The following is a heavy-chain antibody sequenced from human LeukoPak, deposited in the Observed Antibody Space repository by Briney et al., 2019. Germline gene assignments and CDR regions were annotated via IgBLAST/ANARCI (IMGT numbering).Heavy chain of an antibody. CDR1: GFTFSTYA. CDR3: AKDRGGSCYSAVAY. V-gene: IGHV3-23*01. J-gene: IGHJ4*02. Sequence: GGSLRLSCAASGFTFSTYAVSWVRQAPGKGLEWVSAISGSDGSTYYADSVKGRFTISRDNSKNTLYLQMNSLRAEDTAVYYCAKDRGGSCYSAVAYWGQGTLVTVSS. CDR2: ISGSDGST. D-gene: IGHD2-15*01.